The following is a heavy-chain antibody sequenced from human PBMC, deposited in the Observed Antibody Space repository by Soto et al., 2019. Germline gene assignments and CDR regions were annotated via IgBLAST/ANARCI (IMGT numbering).Heavy chain of an antibody. V-gene: IGHV3-74*01. CDR2: VDSDGSDT. D-gene: IGHD2-2*01. Sequence: EVQLVETGGDVAHPGGSLRLSCAASEFIFRDYWMHWVRQAPGKGLVWVSRVDSDGSDTIYGDSVKGRFTVSRDNAKNTLFLQMNSLRVDDTAIYYCARGAPHQAFDVGGQGTMVIVSS. J-gene: IGHJ3*01. CDR1: EFIFRDYW. CDR3: ARGAPHQAFDV.